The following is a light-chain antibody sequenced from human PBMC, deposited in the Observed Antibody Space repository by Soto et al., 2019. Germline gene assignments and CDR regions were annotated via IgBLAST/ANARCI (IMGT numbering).Light chain of an antibody. V-gene: IGKV1-39*01. CDR3: QQYYSFPRT. CDR1: QSIGTN. J-gene: IGKJ2*01. CDR2: DAS. Sequence: DIQMTQSPSSLSASVGDRVTITCRASQSIGTNLNWYHQKPGKAPNLLIYDASSLQSGVPSRFSGSGSGTDFTLTISSLQPEDFATYFSQQYYSFPRTFGQGTKLEIK.